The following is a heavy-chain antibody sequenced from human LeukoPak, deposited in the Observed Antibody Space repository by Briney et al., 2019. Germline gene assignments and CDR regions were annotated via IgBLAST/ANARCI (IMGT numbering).Heavy chain of an antibody. V-gene: IGHV1-18*01. CDR3: ARDPPYYYDSSGNDHYNWFDP. J-gene: IGHJ5*02. CDR2: ISAYNGNT. CDR1: GYAFTSYG. Sequence: ASVKVSCKASGYAFTSYGISWVRQAPGQGLEWMGWISAYNGNTNYARKLQGRVTMTTDTSTSTAYMELRSLRSDDTAVYYCARDPPYYYDSSGNDHYNWFDPWGQGTLVTVSS. D-gene: IGHD3-22*01.